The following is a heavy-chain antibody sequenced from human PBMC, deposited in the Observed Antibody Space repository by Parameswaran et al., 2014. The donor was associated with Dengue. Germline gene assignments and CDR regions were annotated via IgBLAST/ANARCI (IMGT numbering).Heavy chain of an antibody. Sequence: GSLRLSCTVSGGSISSYYWSWIRQPPGKGLEWIGYIYYSGSTNYNPSLKSRVTISVDTSKNQFSLKLSSVTAADTAVYYCARDSPGYGMDVWGQGTTVTVSS. J-gene: IGHJ6*02. CDR2: IYYSGST. V-gene: IGHV4-59*01. CDR3: ARDSPGYGMDV. CDR1: GGSISSYY. D-gene: IGHD3-10*01.